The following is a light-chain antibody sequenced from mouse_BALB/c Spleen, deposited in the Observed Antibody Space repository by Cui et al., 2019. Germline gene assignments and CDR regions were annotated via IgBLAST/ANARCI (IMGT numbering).Light chain of an antibody. CDR3: QQHYSTPYT. CDR2: WAS. V-gene: IGKV6-25*01. CDR1: QDVSTA. J-gene: IGKJ2*01. Sequence: DIVMTQSHNFMCTSVGDSVSITCKASQDVSTAVAWYQQKPGQSPKLLIYWASTRHTGVPDRFTGSGSGTDYTLTISSVQAEDLALYYCQQHYSTPYTFGGGTKLEIK.